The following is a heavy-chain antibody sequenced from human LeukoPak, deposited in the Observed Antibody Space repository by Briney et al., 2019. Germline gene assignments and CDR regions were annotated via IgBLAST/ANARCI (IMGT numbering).Heavy chain of an antibody. D-gene: IGHD6-19*01. J-gene: IGHJ4*02. CDR2: IYYSGST. Sequence: PSETLSLTCTVSGGSISSYYWSWIRQPPGKGLEWIGYIYYSGSTNYNPSLKSRVTISVDTSKNQFSLKLSSVTAADTAVYYCARIPYSSGWYGAGGVHYYFDYWGQGTLVTVSS. V-gene: IGHV4-59*01. CDR1: GGSISSYY. CDR3: ARIPYSSGWYGAGGVHYYFDY.